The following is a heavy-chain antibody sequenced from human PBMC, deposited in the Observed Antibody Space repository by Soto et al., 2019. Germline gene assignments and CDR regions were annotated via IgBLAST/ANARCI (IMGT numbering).Heavy chain of an antibody. D-gene: IGHD3-10*01. J-gene: IGHJ4*02. CDR3: ARLDLWFGGDY. Sequence: GGSLRLSCAASGFTVSSNYMSWVRQAPGKGLEWVSVIYSGGSTYYADSVKGRFTISRDNSKNTLYLQMNSLRAEDTAVYYCARLDLWFGGDYWGQGTLVTVSS. CDR1: GFTVSSNY. CDR2: IYSGGST. V-gene: IGHV3-66*01.